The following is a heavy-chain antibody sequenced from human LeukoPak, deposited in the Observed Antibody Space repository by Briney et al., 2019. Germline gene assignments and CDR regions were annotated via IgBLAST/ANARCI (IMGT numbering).Heavy chain of an antibody. D-gene: IGHD3-10*01. J-gene: IGHJ4*02. CDR2: ISGSGGST. Sequence: GGSLRLSCAASGFTFSSYAMSWVRQAPGKGLEWVSAISGSGGSTYYADSVKGRFTISRDNSKNTLYPQMNSLRAEDTAVYYCAKVPLLWFRELLASYYFDYWGQGTLVTASS. CDR1: GFTFSSYA. CDR3: AKVPLLWFRELLASYYFDY. V-gene: IGHV3-23*01.